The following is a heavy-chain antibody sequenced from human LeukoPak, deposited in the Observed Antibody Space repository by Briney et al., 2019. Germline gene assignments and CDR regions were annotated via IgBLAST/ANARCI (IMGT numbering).Heavy chain of an antibody. J-gene: IGHJ5*02. CDR3: ARSPGEQQLGKGYWFDP. Sequence: ASVKVSCKASGYTFTSYGISWVRQAPGQGLEWMRWISAYNGNTNYAQKLQGRVTMTTDTSTSTAYMELRSLRSDDTAVYYCARSPGEQQLGKGYWFDPWGQGTLVTVSS. D-gene: IGHD6-13*01. V-gene: IGHV1-18*01. CDR2: ISAYNGNT. CDR1: GYTFTSYG.